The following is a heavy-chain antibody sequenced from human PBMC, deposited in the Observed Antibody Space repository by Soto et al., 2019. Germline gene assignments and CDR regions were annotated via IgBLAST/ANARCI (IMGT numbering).Heavy chain of an antibody. CDR2: IMPVFSTP. V-gene: IGHV1-69*12. CDR1: GGTFRTSA. CDR3: ARDIDRQQLGGNYYYIMDV. Sequence: QVQLVQSGAEVKKPGSSVKVSCKTSGGTFRTSAISWVRQAPGQGLEWMGGIMPVFSTPDYAQKFQGRVTITADESTRTADMELSSLRSEDTAVYYCARDIDRQQLGGNYYYIMDVWGQGTTVTVSS. D-gene: IGHD1-26*01. J-gene: IGHJ6*01.